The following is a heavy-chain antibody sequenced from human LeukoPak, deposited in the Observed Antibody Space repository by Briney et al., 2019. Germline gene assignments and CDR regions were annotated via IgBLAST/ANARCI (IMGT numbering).Heavy chain of an antibody. D-gene: IGHD4/OR15-4a*01. CDR2: IYSDNT. J-gene: IGHJ4*02. CDR3: ARRGGAYSHPYDY. CDR1: GFTFSSYS. V-gene: IGHV3-53*01. Sequence: PGGSLRLSCAASGFTFSSYSMNWVRQAPGKGLEWVSLIYSDNTHYSTSENGRFTISRANSKNTLYLQMNSLRATDTTVYYCARRGGAYSHPYDYWGQGALGSVSS.